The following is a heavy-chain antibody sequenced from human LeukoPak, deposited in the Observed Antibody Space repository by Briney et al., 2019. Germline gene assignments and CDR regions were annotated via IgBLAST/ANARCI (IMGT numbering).Heavy chain of an antibody. D-gene: IGHD3-22*01. CDR2: MYYSGST. J-gene: IGHJ5*02. V-gene: IGHV4-30-4*01. Sequence: SEALSLTCTVSGGSITSGDYYWSWIRQPPGKGLEWIAYMYYSGSTYYNPSLKSRVTMSADTSKNQFSLKLSSVTAADTAVYYCARPYYYDSRIDPWGQGTLVTVSS. CDR3: ARPYYYDSRIDP. CDR1: GGSITSGDYY.